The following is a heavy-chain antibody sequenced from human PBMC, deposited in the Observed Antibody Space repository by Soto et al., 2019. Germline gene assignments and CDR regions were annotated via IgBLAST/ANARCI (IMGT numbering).Heavy chain of an antibody. D-gene: IGHD2-21*02. J-gene: IGHJ5*02. CDR1: GGSISSGGYF. CDR3: DRVRGLYCGGDCYTPTPNWFDP. CDR2: IYHSGST. V-gene: IGHV4-30-2*01. Sequence: QLQLQESGSGLVKPSQTLSLTCAVSGGSISSGGYFWSWIRQPPGKGLEWIGYIYHSGSTYYNPSLKRRVSIRIDRYKNKFYLKLSSVTAADTYVYYCDRVRGLYCGGDCYTPTPNWFDPWGQGTLVTVSS.